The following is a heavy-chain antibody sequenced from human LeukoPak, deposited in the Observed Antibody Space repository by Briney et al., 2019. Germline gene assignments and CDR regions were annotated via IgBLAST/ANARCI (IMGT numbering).Heavy chain of an antibody. CDR1: GGSISSSSYY. CDR3: ARTGLGYCSSTSCYNGWFDP. CDR2: IYYSGST. V-gene: IGHV4-39*01. D-gene: IGHD2-2*02. J-gene: IGHJ5*02. Sequence: SETLSLTCTVSGGSISSSSYYWGWIRQPPGKGLEWIGSIYYSGSTYYNPSLKSRVTISVDTSKNQFSLKLSSVTAADTAVYYCARTGLGYCSSTSCYNGWFDPWGQGTLVTVSS.